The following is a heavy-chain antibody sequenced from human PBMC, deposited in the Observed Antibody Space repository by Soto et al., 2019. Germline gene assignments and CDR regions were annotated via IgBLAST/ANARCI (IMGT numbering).Heavy chain of an antibody. CDR3: ARGSRLGIAAAGTLDY. J-gene: IGHJ4*02. Sequence: SVKVSCKASGGTLSSYAISWVRQAPGQGLEWMGGIIPIFGTANYAQKFQGRVTITADESTSTAYMELSSLRSEDTAVYYCARGSRLGIAAAGTLDYWGQGTLVTVSS. CDR2: IIPIFGTA. V-gene: IGHV1-69*13. CDR1: GGTLSSYA. D-gene: IGHD6-13*01.